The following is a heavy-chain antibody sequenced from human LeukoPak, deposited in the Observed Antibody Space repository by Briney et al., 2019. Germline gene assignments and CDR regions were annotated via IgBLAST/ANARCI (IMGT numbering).Heavy chain of an antibody. J-gene: IGHJ4*02. V-gene: IGHV4-59*08. CDR3: ARHYGSGSYYLDY. CDR1: GGSISRYY. D-gene: IGHD3-10*01. Sequence: PSETLSLACTVSGGSISRYYWSWIRQPPRKGQEWGGYFYYSGSTNYNPPLKRRVTISVDTSKNQFSLKLSPVTAADTAVYYCARHYGSGSYYLDYWGQRTLVTVSS. CDR2: FYYSGST.